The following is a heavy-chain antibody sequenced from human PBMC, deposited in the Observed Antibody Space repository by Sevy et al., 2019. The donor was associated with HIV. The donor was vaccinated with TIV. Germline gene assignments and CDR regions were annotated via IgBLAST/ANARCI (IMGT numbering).Heavy chain of an antibody. J-gene: IGHJ4*02. CDR3: ARGANNLYN. D-gene: IGHD3-10*01. V-gene: IGHV3-7*01. Sequence: GGSVRLSCAASGFTFSRDWMTWVRQAPGKGLEWVAKIKADGSETYSVDSVKGRFSISRDNAKNALYLQMNSLRAEDTAVYYCARGANNLYNWGQGTLVTVSS. CDR2: IKADGSET. CDR1: GFTFSRDW.